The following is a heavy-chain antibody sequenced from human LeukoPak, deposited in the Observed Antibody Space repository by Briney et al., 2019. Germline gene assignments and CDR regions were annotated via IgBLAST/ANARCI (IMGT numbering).Heavy chain of an antibody. V-gene: IGHV4-59*01. CDR1: GGSISSYY. D-gene: IGHD6-13*01. J-gene: IGHJ4*02. CDR2: IYYSGST. CDR3: AGESAAGIFGFDY. Sequence: SETLSLTCTVSGGSISSYYWSWIRQPPGKGLEWIGYIYYSGSTNYNPPLKSRVTISVDTSKNQFSLKLSSVTAADTAVYYCAGESAAGIFGFDYWGQGTLVTVSS.